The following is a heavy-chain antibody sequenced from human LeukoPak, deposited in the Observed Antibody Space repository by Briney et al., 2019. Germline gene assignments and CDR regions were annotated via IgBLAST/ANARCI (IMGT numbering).Heavy chain of an antibody. J-gene: IGHJ5*02. D-gene: IGHD3-16*01. V-gene: IGHV3-23*01. Sequence: GGSLRLSCVASGFTFTKCAMSWIRQAPGKGLEWVSAISGSGGSTYYADSVKGRFTISRDNSKNTLYLQMNSLRAEDTAVYYCAKGPDDYVWGSARPEGLNWFDPWGQGTLVTVSS. CDR2: ISGSGGST. CDR3: AKGPDDYVWGSARPEGLNWFDP. CDR1: GFTFTKCA.